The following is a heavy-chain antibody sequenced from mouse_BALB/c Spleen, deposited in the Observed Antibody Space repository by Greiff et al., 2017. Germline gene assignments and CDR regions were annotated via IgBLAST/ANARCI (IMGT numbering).Heavy chain of an antibody. V-gene: IGHV5-6-2*01. CDR1: GFTFSSYY. J-gene: IGHJ4*01. Sequence: EVKLMESGGGLVKLGGSLKLSCAASGFTFSSYYMSWVRQTPEKRLELVAAINSNGGSTYYPDTVKGRFTISRDNAKNTLYLQMSSLKSEDTALYYCAREGPYYAMDYWGQGTSVTVSS. CDR2: INSNGGST. CDR3: AREGPYYAMDY.